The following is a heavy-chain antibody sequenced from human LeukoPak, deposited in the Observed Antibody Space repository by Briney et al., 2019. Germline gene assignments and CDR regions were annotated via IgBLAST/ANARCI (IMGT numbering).Heavy chain of an antibody. D-gene: IGHD6-13*01. CDR2: IYHSGST. V-gene: IGHV4-30-2*01. J-gene: IGHJ6*02. CDR3: ARGASSMGSYGMDV. Sequence: PQTLSLTCAVSGGSISSGGYSWSCIRQPPGQGLEWNGYIYHSGSTYYNPSLKSRVTISVDRSKNQFSLKLSSVTAADTAVYYCARGASSMGSYGMDVWGQGTTVTVSS. CDR1: GGSISSGGYS.